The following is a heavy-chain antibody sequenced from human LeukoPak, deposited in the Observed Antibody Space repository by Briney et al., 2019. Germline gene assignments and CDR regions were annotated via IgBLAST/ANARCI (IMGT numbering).Heavy chain of an antibody. CDR3: ARGTIRDYYGSGDYYYYYMDV. CDR1: GYTFTSYG. D-gene: IGHD3-10*01. J-gene: IGHJ6*03. Sequence: ASVKVSCKASGYTFTSYGISWVRQAPGQGLEWMGWISAYNGNTNYAQKLQGRVTMTTDTSTSTAYMELRSLRSDDTAVYYCARGTIRDYYGSGDYYYYYMDVWGKGTTVTVSS. V-gene: IGHV1-18*01. CDR2: ISAYNGNT.